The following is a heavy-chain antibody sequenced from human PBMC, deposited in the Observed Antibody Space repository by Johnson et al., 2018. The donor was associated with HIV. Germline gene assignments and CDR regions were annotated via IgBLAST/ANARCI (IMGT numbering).Heavy chain of an antibody. CDR2: INWNGGGT. J-gene: IGHJ3*02. D-gene: IGHD4-23*01. V-gene: IGHV3-20*04. Sequence: VQLVESGGALVQPGRSLRLTCAASGFTFNDYDMSWVRQVPGKGLEWVSGINWNGGGTGYADSVKGRFTISRDNAKNALYLQMNSLRGEDTAVYYCAKSKLPDLVLDIWGQGTVVTVSS. CDR1: GFTFNDYD. CDR3: AKSKLPDLVLDI.